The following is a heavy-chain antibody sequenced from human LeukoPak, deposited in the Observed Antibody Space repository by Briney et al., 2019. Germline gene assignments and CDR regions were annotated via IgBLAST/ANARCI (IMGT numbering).Heavy chain of an antibody. V-gene: IGHV1-2*02. Sequence: ASVKVSCKASGYTFTGYYMHWVRQAPGQGLEWMGWINPNSGGTNYAQKFQGRVTMTRDTSISTAYMELSRLRSGDTAVYYCAREGGARDGSGSYYLFGYWGQGTLVTVSS. D-gene: IGHD3-10*01. CDR1: GYTFTGYY. CDR2: INPNSGGT. J-gene: IGHJ4*02. CDR3: AREGGARDGSGSYYLFGY.